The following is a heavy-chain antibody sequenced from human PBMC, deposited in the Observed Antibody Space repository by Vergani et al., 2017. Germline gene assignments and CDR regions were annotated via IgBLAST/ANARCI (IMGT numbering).Heavy chain of an antibody. CDR3: ARADLGGGSSTSCFDY. CDR2: IYYSGST. J-gene: IGHJ4*02. D-gene: IGHD2-2*01. CDR1: GGSVSSDNFY. Sequence: QVQLQESGPGLVKPSETLSLTCTVSGGSVSSDNFYWSWIRQPAGKGLEWIGYIYYSGSTYYNPSLKSRVTISVDTSKNQFSLKLSSVTAADTAVYYCARADLGGGSSTSCFDYWGQGTLVTVSS. V-gene: IGHV4-61*10.